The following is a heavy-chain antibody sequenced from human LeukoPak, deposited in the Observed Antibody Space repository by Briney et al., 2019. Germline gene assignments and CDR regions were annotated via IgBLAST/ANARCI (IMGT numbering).Heavy chain of an antibody. D-gene: IGHD2-2*01. J-gene: IGHJ6*04. Sequence: GGSLRLSCAASGFTFSSYWMSWVRQAPGKGREGVANIKQDGSEKYYVDSVKGRFTISRDNAKNSPYLQMNSLRAEDTAVYYCAGFLGYCSSTSCYYYGMDVWGKGTTVTVSS. CDR3: AGFLGYCSSTSCYYYGMDV. V-gene: IGHV3-7*03. CDR2: IKQDGSEK. CDR1: GFTFSSYW.